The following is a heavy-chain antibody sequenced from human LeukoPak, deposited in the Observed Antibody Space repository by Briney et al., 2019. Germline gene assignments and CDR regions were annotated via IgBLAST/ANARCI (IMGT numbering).Heavy chain of an antibody. V-gene: IGHV3-21*04. J-gene: IGHJ4*02. D-gene: IGHD3-10*01. CDR2: ISSSSSSYI. CDR1: GFTFSSYS. CDR3: AKDWGFYGSDSLDY. Sequence: GGSLRLSCAASGFTFSSYSMNWVRQAPGKGLEWVSSISSSSSSYIYYADSVKGRFTISRDNSKNTLYLQMNSLRAEDTAVYYCAKDWGFYGSDSLDYWGQGTLVTVSS.